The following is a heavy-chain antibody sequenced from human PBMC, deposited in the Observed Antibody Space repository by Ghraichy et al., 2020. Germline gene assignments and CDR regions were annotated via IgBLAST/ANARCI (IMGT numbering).Heavy chain of an antibody. D-gene: IGHD2-2*01. CDR2: IRRKGYGGTT. CDR3: NGGYCDTSSCYDGFDY. CDR1: GFSFGDYS. J-gene: IGHJ4*02. V-gene: IGHV3-49*04. Sequence: GGSLRLSCTASGFSFGDYSISWVRQAPGKGLEWVGFIRRKGYGGTTEYAASVKGRFTISRDDSKAIAYLQMNSLNTEDTAVYYCNGGYCDTSSCYDGFDYWGQGTLVTVSS.